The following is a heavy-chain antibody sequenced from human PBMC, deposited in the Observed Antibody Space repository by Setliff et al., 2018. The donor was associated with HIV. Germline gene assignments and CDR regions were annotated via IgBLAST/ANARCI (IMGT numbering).Heavy chain of an antibody. CDR1: GGSVSSGSYY. CDR2: IYYGVST. CDR3: ARAGGGYSGYDYYYYYYMDV. V-gene: IGHV4-61*01. D-gene: IGHD5-12*01. Sequence: PSETLSLTCTVSGGSVSSGSYYWSWIRQPPGKGLEWIAYIYYGVSTNYNPSLKSRVTISVDTSKNQFSLRLSSVAAGDTAVYYCARAGGGYSGYDYYYYYYMDVWGRGTTVTVSS. J-gene: IGHJ6*03.